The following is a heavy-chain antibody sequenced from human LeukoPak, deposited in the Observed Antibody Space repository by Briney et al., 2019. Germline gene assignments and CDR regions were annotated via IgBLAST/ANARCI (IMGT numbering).Heavy chain of an antibody. J-gene: IGHJ6*03. CDR1: GFTFTNAG. V-gene: IGHV3-15*01. CDR2: IKSKIDGGTT. D-gene: IGHD4-11*01. CDR3: TTDYSKSAPHYYMDV. Sequence: GGSLRLPCAASGFTFTNAGMSWVRQAPGKGLEWVGRIKSKIDGGTTDYTAPVKGRFTFSRDDSENTLYLQMNSLKTEDSAVYYCTTDYSKSAPHYYMDVWGKGTTVTVSS.